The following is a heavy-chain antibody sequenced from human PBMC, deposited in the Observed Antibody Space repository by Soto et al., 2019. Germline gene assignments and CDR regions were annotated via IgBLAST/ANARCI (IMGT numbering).Heavy chain of an antibody. D-gene: IGHD2-15*01. J-gene: IGHJ4*02. CDR3: TSDTFGARDS. CDR1: GFAFSSEW. V-gene: IGHV3-74*01. CDR2: IDPHDTGI. Sequence: EVQLVESGGGLVQPGGSLRLSCAASGFAFSSEWMHWVRQAPGKGLVWVSRIDPHDTGITYADSVKGRFTISRDNAKNTLYLQMTSLRAEDTAVYYCTSDTFGARDSWGQGTLVTVSS.